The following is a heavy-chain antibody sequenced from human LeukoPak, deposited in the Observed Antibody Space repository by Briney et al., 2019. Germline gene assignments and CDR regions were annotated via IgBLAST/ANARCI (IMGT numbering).Heavy chain of an antibody. D-gene: IGHD6-13*01. J-gene: IGHJ4*02. CDR1: GYTFTSYG. V-gene: IGHV1-18*01. CDR2: ISAYNGKT. Sequence: ASVKVSCKASGYTFTSYGISWVRQAPGQGLEWMGWISAYNGKTNYAQKLQGRVTMTTDTSTSTAYMELRSLRSDDTAVYYCASGGSSSPSSPLDYWGQGTLVTVSS. CDR3: ASGGSSSPSSPLDY.